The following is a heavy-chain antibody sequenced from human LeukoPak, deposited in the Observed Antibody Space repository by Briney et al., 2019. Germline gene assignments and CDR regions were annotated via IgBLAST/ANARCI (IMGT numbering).Heavy chain of an antibody. V-gene: IGHV1-18*01. J-gene: IGHJ4*02. D-gene: IGHD3-3*01. Sequence: ASVKVSCKASGYTFTSYGLSWVRQAPGQGLEWMGWISAYNGNTKHAQKLQGRVTMTRDTSTSTAYMELRSLRSEDTAVYYCARGSFWSGYNYFDYWGQGTLVTVSS. CDR2: ISAYNGNT. CDR1: GYTFTSYG. CDR3: ARGSFWSGYNYFDY.